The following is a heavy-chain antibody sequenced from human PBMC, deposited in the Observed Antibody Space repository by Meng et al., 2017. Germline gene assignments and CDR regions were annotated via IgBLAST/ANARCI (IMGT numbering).Heavy chain of an antibody. D-gene: IGHD3-9*01. Sequence: GESLKIPCAAPGFTFDDYGMSWVRQAPGKGPEWVSGIYWNGGSTGYADSVKGRFTISRDNAKNSLYLQMNSLRAEDTALYYCARAILTGYYYFDYWGQGTLVTVSS. J-gene: IGHJ4*02. CDR1: GFTFDDYG. CDR3: ARAILTGYYYFDY. CDR2: IYWNGGST. V-gene: IGHV3-20*04.